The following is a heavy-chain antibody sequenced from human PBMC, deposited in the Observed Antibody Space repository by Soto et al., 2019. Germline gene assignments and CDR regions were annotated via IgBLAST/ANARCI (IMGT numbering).Heavy chain of an antibody. CDR1: GFTFNNYA. Sequence: GSLRLSCAASGFTFNNYAMNWFRQAPGMGLEWVATISNTGGGTYYADSVKGRFTISRDNSKNTLYLQMSSLRVEDTAVYYCAKDRLAGNFDYWGQGTQVTVSS. CDR2: ISNTGGGT. J-gene: IGHJ4*02. CDR3: AKDRLAGNFDY. V-gene: IGHV3-23*01.